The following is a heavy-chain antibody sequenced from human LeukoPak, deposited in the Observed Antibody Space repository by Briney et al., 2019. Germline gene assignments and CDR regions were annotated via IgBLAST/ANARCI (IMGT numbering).Heavy chain of an antibody. J-gene: IGHJ4*02. D-gene: IGHD3-9*01. CDR1: GLTFDDYA. V-gene: IGHV3-43*02. CDR2: ISADGDKT. Sequence: GGSLRLSCAASGLTFDDYAMHWVRQAPGKGLERVSLISADGDKTYYADSVKGRFTISRDDSKTSLYMQMNSLRTEDTALYYCAQDIGDFDVLTAYYGFDHWGPGTLVTVSS. CDR3: AQDIGDFDVLTAYYGFDH.